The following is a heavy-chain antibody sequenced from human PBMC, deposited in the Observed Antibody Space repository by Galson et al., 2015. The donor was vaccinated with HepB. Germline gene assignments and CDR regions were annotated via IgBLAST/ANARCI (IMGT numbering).Heavy chain of an antibody. CDR1: GFTFSSHA. Sequence: SLRLSCAASGFTFSSHAMSWVRQAPGKGLEWVSTFSTGRGSTYYADSVKGRFIISRDNSKNTLFLHMSSLRAEDTAVYYCAKRIPNYYGMDVWGQGTTVTVSS. CDR3: AKRIPNYYGMDV. CDR2: FSTGRGST. J-gene: IGHJ6*02. V-gene: IGHV3-23*01. D-gene: IGHD2-21*01.